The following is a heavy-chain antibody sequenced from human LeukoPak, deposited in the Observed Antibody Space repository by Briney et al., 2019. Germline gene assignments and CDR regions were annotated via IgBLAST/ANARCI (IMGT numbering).Heavy chain of an antibody. J-gene: IGHJ4*02. V-gene: IGHV3-74*01. CDR1: EFTFSSYW. CDR3: VRGNDYGGPHY. CDR2: ISSGGSST. D-gene: IGHD4-23*01. Sequence: PGGSLRLSCAASEFTFSSYWMHWVRQAPGKGLMWVSRISSGGSSTNYADSVKGRFTISRDNGKNTLFLQMNSLRAEDAAVYYCVRGNDYGGPHYWGQGTLVTVSS.